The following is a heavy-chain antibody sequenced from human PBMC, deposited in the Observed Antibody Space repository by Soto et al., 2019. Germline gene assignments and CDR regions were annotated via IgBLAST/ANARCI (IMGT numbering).Heavy chain of an antibody. CDR1: GFTFSSYW. CDR3: ARDALDIVLMVYAIRRGYFDY. CDR2: IKQDGSEK. D-gene: IGHD2-8*01. Sequence: GGSLRLSCAASGFTFSSYWMSWVRQAPGKGLEWVANIKQDGSEKYYVDSVKGRFTISRDNAKNSLYLQMNSLRAEDTAVYYCARDALDIVLMVYAIRRGYFDYWGQGTLVTVST. V-gene: IGHV3-7*01. J-gene: IGHJ4*02.